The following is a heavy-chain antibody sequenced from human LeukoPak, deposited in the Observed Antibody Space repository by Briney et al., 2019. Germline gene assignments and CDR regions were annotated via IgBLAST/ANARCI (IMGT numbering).Heavy chain of an antibody. V-gene: IGHV4-59*01. CDR1: GGSISSYY. CDR3: ARGGLLWFGELLYINWFDP. D-gene: IGHD3-10*01. CDR2: IYYSGST. J-gene: IGHJ5*02. Sequence: SETLSLTCTVSGGSISSYYWSWIRQPPGKGLEWIGYIYYSGSTNYNPSLKSRVTISVDTSKNQFSLKLSSVTAADTAVYYCARGGLLWFGELLYINWFDPWGQGTLVTVSS.